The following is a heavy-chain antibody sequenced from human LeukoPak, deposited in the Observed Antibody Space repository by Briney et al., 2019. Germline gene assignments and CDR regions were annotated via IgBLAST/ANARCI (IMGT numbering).Heavy chain of an antibody. V-gene: IGHV3-15*01. D-gene: IGHD2-2*01. CDR2: SKSTTDGGTI. J-gene: IGHJ3*02. CDR3: ARERAGSTHLDAFDI. CDR1: GFALSRVW. Sequence: GGSLRLSFEASGFALSRVWMSWVRQAPGKGLEWVGRSKSTTDGGTIDYAAPVKGRFTISRDDSKNTLYVQVNNLKTEDTAVYFCARERAGSTHLDAFDIWGQGTLVTVSP.